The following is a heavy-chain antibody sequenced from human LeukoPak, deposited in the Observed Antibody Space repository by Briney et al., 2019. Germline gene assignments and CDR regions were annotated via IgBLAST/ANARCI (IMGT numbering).Heavy chain of an antibody. V-gene: IGHV5-51*01. J-gene: IGHJ4*02. Sequence: GESLKISCQGSGYTSTNYWIGWGGQMPGKGLEWLGVIYPDNSDTKYSPSLQGQVTISADKSISTAYLQWSSLKASDTAMYYCARRRDYYDKGGFDYWGQGTLVTVSS. D-gene: IGHD3-22*01. CDR3: ARRRDYYDKGGFDY. CDR1: GYTSTNYW. CDR2: IYPDNSDT.